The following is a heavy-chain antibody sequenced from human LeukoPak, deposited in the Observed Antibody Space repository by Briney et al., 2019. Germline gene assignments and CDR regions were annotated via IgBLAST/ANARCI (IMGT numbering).Heavy chain of an antibody. CDR1: GFTFSSYA. CDR3: ARALRDYYDSSGYYPDY. J-gene: IGHJ4*02. CDR2: ISYDGSNK. V-gene: IGHV3-30-3*01. D-gene: IGHD3-22*01. Sequence: GGSLRLPCAASGFTFSSYAMHWVRQAPGKGLEWVAVISYDGSNKYYADSVKGRFTISRDNSKNTLYLQMNSLRAEDTAVYYCARALRDYYDSSGYYPDYWGQGTLVTVSS.